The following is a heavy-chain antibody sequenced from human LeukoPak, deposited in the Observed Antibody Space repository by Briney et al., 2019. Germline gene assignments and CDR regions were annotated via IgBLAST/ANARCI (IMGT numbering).Heavy chain of an antibody. Sequence: GGSLRLSCAASGFTFSNYGMHWVRQAPGKGLEWVAFIRYDGSNKNYADSVKGRFTISRDNFKNTLYLQMNSLRAEDTAVYYCAKAGITMVRGVNWFDPWGQGTLVTVSS. CDR2: IRYDGSNK. CDR1: GFTFSNYG. D-gene: IGHD3-10*01. V-gene: IGHV3-30*02. J-gene: IGHJ5*02. CDR3: AKAGITMVRGVNWFDP.